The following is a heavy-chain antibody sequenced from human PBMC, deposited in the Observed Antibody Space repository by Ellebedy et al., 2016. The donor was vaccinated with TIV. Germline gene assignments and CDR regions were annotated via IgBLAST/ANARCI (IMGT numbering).Heavy chain of an antibody. CDR2: VYFIGST. D-gene: IGHD3-16*01. V-gene: IGHV4-39*01. J-gene: IGHJ4*02. CDR1: GGSITSGSYY. CDR3: VRHPTLGTLDY. Sequence: MPSETLSLTCTVSGGSITSGSYYWAWIRQPPGKGLEWVGNVYFIGSTNYSPSLKSRVTISVDTSKNQFSLKLTSVTAADTAVYYCVRHPTLGTLDYWGQGAQVTVSS.